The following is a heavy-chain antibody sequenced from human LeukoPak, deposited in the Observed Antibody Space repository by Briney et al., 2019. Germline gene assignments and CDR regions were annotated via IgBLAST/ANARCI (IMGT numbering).Heavy chain of an antibody. CDR1: GYSISSGYY. CDR3: AREEGSGSYLH. CDR2: IYHSAST. V-gene: IGHV4-38-2*02. Sequence: SETLSLTCTVSGYSISSGYYWGWIRQPPGKGLEWIGSIYHSASTYYNPSLKSRVTISVYTSKNQCARKLSSVTAADTPVYYCAREEGSGSYLHWGQGTLVTVSS. D-gene: IGHD3-10*01. J-gene: IGHJ4*02.